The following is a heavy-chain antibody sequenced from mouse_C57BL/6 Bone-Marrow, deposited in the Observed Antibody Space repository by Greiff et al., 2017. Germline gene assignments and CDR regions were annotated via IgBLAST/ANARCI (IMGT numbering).Heavy chain of an antibody. J-gene: IGHJ1*03. CDR3: VIYYYVAFDV. Sequence: QVQLQQPGAELVKPGASVKLSCKASGYTFTSYWMHWVKQRPGQGLEWIGMIHPNSGSTNYNEKFKSKATLTVDKSSSTAYMQLSSLTSEDSAVYYCVIYYYVAFDVWGTGTTVTVSS. CDR2: IHPNSGST. D-gene: IGHD1-1*01. V-gene: IGHV1-64*01. CDR1: GYTFTSYW.